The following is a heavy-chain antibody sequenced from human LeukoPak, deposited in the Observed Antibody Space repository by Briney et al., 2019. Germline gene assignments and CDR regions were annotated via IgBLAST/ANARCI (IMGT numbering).Heavy chain of an antibody. CDR1: GGSISSGSYY. V-gene: IGHV4-61*02. CDR2: VYTSGST. CDR3: AREKTYYDFWSGYYNPLDY. D-gene: IGHD3-3*01. J-gene: IGHJ4*02. Sequence: SETLSLTCTVSGGSISSGSYYWSWIRRPAGKGLEWIGRVYTSGSTNYNPSLKSRVTISVDTSKNQFSLKLSSVTAADTAVYYCAREKTYYDFWSGYYNPLDYWGQGTLVTVSS.